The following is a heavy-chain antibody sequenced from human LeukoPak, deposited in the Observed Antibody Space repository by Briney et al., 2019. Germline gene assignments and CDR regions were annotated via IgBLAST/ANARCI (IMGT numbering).Heavy chain of an antibody. Sequence: SETLSLTCTVSGGSVSSGSYYWSWIRQPPGKGLEWIGYIYYSGSTNYNPSLKSRVTISVDTSKNQFSLKLSSVTAADTAVYYCARSVITIFGVVIMAPDAFDIWGQGTMVTVSS. CDR1: GGSVSSGSYY. CDR2: IYYSGST. CDR3: ARSVITIFGVVIMAPDAFDI. D-gene: IGHD3-3*01. V-gene: IGHV4-61*01. J-gene: IGHJ3*02.